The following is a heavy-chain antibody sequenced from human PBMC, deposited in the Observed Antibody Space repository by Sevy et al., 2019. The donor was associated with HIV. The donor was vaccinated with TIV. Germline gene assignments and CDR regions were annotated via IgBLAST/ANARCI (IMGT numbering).Heavy chain of an antibody. V-gene: IGHV3-23*01. Sequence: GGSLRLSCAASGFTFSSYAMSWVRQAPGKGLEWVSAISGSGGSTNYADSGKGRFTISRDNSKNTLYLQMNSLRAEDTAVYYCAKEQYCGGDCYELASSLDYWGQGTLVTVSS. D-gene: IGHD2-21*01. CDR2: ISGSGGST. CDR1: GFTFSSYA. CDR3: AKEQYCGGDCYELASSLDY. J-gene: IGHJ4*02.